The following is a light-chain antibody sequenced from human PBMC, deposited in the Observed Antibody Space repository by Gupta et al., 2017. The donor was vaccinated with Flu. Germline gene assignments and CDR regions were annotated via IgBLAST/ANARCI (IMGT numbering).Light chain of an antibody. CDR1: QSISSY. V-gene: IGKV1-39*01. CDR3: QQSYRNGWT. J-gene: IGKJ1*01. CDR2: AAS. Sequence: DIQMTQSPSSLSACVGDRVTITCRASQSISSYLNWYQQKPGKAPKLLIYAASSLQSGGPSRFSGSGSGTDFTLTSSSLQPEDFATYYCQQSYRNGWTLGQGTKVEIK.